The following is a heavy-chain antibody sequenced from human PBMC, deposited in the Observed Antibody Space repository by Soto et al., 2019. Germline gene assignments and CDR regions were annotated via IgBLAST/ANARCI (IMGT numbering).Heavy chain of an antibody. D-gene: IGHD1-20*01. Sequence: GGSLRLSCAASGFTFSSYAMSWVRQAPGKGLEWVSAISGSGGSTYYADSVKGRFTISRDNSKNTLYLQMNSLRAEDTAVYYCAKDIGYNWAYYYYYGMDVWGQGTTVTVSS. CDR2: ISGSGGST. CDR1: GFTFSSYA. J-gene: IGHJ6*02. CDR3: AKDIGYNWAYYYYYGMDV. V-gene: IGHV3-23*01.